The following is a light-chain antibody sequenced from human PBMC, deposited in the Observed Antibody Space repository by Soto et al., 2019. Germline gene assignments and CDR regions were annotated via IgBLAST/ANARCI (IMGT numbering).Light chain of an antibody. CDR3: SSYADSISVL. V-gene: IGLV2-8*01. J-gene: IGLJ3*02. CDR2: EVT. Sequence: QSALTQPPSASGSPGQSVTISCTGTSSDVGAYNYVSCYQQHPGKAPKLMIYEVTKRPSGVPDRFSGSKSGNTASLTVSGLQAEDEADYYCSSYADSISVLFGGGTKLTVL. CDR1: SSDVGAYNY.